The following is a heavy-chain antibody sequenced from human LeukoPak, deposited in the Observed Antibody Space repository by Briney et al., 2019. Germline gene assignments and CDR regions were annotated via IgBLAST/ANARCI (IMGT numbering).Heavy chain of an antibody. V-gene: IGHV3-23*01. CDR1: GFTFSTFA. D-gene: IGHD3-22*01. CDR2: INGSGGST. CDR3: AKGFVTDSSGYYAVFAFDI. Sequence: GGSLRLSCAASGFTFSTFAMSWVRQAPGKGLEWVSHINGSGGSTYYADSVKGRFTISRDNTKNTLYLQMKSLRAEDTAVYYCAKGFVTDSSGYYAVFAFDIWGQGTMVTVSS. J-gene: IGHJ3*02.